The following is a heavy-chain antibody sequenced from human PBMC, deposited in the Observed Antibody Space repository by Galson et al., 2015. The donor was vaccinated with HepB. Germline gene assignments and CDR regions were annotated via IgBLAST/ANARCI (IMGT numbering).Heavy chain of an antibody. CDR1: GFTFSSYA. D-gene: IGHD2-2*01. Sequence: SLRLSCAASGFTFSSYAMHWVRQAPGKGLEWVAVISYDGSNKYYADSVKGRFTISRDNSKNTLFLQMNSLRAEDTAVYYCARSLDCSSASCPDAFDIWGQGTLVTVSS. J-gene: IGHJ3*02. V-gene: IGHV3-30-3*01. CDR3: ARSLDCSSASCPDAFDI. CDR2: ISYDGSNK.